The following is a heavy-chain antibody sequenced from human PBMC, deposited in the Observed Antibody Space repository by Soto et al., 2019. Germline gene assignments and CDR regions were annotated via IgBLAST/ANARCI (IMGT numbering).Heavy chain of an antibody. CDR1: GYTFTNFG. Sequence: QVQLVQSGAEVKKPGASVKVSCKTSGYTFTNFGLSWVRQAPGQGLEWMGWISAYNGNTNYAQNFQGRVTMTTDTSPRTAYMGLRGLRSDDKAGDYCGRGGTPIDYWGQGTLVTVSS. CDR2: ISAYNGNT. J-gene: IGHJ4*02. D-gene: IGHD3-16*01. V-gene: IGHV1-18*01. CDR3: GRGGTPIDY.